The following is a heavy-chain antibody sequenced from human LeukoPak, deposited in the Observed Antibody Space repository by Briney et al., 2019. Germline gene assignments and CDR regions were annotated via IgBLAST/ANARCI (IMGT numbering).Heavy chain of an antibody. D-gene: IGHD3-9*01. J-gene: IGHJ4*02. Sequence: SETLSLTCTVSGGSISSSSYYWGWIRQPPGKGLEWIGSIYYSGSTYYNPSLKSRVTISVDTSKNQFSLKLSSVTAADTAVYYCARQTRYYDILTGYYWTPYYFDYWGQGTLVTVSS. CDR1: GGSISSSSYY. CDR3: ARQTRYYDILTGYYWTPYYFDY. V-gene: IGHV4-39*01. CDR2: IYYSGST.